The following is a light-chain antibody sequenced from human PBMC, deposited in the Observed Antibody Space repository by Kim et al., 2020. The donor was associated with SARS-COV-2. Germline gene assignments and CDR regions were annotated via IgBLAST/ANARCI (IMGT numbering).Light chain of an antibody. V-gene: IGLV1-47*01. J-gene: IGLJ1*01. CDR1: NSNIGSNH. CDR3: AAWDDSLNGYV. CDR2: RNN. Sequence: QSVVTQAPSASGTPGQRVTLSCSGSNSNIGSNHVSWYQQLPGTAPKLLIYRNNQRPSGVPDRFSGSKSGASVSLAISGLRSEDEADYYCAAWDDSLNGYVFGTGTKVTVL.